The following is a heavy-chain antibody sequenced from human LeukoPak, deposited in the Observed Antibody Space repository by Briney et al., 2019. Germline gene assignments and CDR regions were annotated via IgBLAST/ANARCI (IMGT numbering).Heavy chain of an antibody. J-gene: IGHJ4*02. Sequence: GGSLRLSCAASGFTFGNAWMSWVRQAPGKGLEWVGRIKSKTDGGTTDYAAPVKGRFTISRDDSKNTLYLQMNSLKTEDTAVYYCTTDVDSLWFEDYWGQGTLVTVSS. D-gene: IGHD3-10*01. CDR1: GFTFGNAW. CDR3: TTDVDSLWFEDY. V-gene: IGHV3-15*01. CDR2: IKSKTDGGTT.